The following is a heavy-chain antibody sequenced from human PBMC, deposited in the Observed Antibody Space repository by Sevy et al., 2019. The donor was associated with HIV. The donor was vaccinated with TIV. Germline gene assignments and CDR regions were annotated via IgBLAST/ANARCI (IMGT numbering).Heavy chain of an antibody. CDR2: IYWNDSK. Sequence: SGPTLVNPTQTLTLTCTFSGFSLSTYGEGVGWIRQPPGKALEWLALIYWNDSKRYSPSLKIRVTITKDTSKNQVVLTMTKMDPVDTATCYCAHRLLVGTTQIDTFDVWGQGTMVTVSS. J-gene: IGHJ3*01. CDR1: GFSLSTYGEG. CDR3: AHRLLVGTTQIDTFDV. V-gene: IGHV2-5*01. D-gene: IGHD1-26*01.